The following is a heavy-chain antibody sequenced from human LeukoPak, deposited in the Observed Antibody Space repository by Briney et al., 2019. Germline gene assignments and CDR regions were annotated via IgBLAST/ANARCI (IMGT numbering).Heavy chain of an antibody. V-gene: IGHV1-8*01. J-gene: IGHJ6*02. Sequence: ASVKVSCKASGYTFTSYDINWVRQAPGQGLEWMGWMNPNSGNTGYAQKFQGRVTMTRNTSISTAYMELSSLRSEDTAVYYCARGIYSSSSDYYYYYGMDVWGQGTTVTVSS. CDR3: ARGIYSSSSDYYYYYGMDV. CDR1: GYTFTSYD. D-gene: IGHD6-6*01. CDR2: MNPNSGNT.